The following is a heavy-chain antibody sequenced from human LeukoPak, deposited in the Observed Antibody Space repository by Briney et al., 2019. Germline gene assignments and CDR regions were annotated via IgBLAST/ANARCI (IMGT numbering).Heavy chain of an antibody. CDR1: GFTFSSCS. CDR2: ISRSSTYI. J-gene: IGHJ4*02. D-gene: IGHD3-22*01. CDR3: ARDSTARNIGFYYYDSSRSFDY. Sequence: GGSLRLSCAASGFTFSSCSMNWVRQAPGKGLEWVSSISRSSTYIYYADSVKGRFTISRDNAKNSLYLQMNSLRAEDTAVYYCARDSTARNIGFYYYDSSRSFDYWGQGTLVTVSS. V-gene: IGHV3-21*01.